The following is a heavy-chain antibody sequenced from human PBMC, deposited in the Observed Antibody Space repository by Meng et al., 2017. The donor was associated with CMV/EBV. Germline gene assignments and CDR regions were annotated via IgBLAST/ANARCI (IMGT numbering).Heavy chain of an antibody. V-gene: IGHV1-69*10. CDR1: GGTFSSYA. CDR3: ARHHGSIAVAGTPPYSDYYYGMDV. CDR2: IIPILGIA. D-gene: IGHD6-19*01. J-gene: IGHJ6*02. Sequence: SVKVSCKASGGTFSSYAISWVRQAPGQGLEWMGGIIPILGIANYAQKFQGRVTITADKSTSTAYMELGSLRSEDTAVYYCARHHGSIAVAGTPPYSDYYYGMDVWGQGTTVTVSS.